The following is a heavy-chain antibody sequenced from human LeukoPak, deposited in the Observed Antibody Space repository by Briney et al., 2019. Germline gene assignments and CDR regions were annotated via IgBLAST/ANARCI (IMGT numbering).Heavy chain of an antibody. J-gene: IGHJ6*02. CDR3: ARGLRGIYYYYYGMDV. CDR2: INHSGST. V-gene: IGHV4-39*07. CDR1: GGSISSSSYY. Sequence: SETLSLTCTVSGGSISSSSYYWGWIRQPPGKGLEWIGEINHSGSTNYNPSLKSRVTISVDTSKNQFSLKLSSVTAADTAVYYCARGLRGIYYYYYGMDVWGQGTTVTVSS.